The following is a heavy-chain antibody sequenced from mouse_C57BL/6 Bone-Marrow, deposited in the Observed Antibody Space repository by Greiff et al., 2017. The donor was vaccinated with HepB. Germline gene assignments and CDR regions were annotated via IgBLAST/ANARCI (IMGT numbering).Heavy chain of an antibody. J-gene: IGHJ1*03. V-gene: IGHV5-17*01. Sequence: EVKLMESGGGLVKPGGSLKLSCAASGFTFSDYGMHWVRQAPEKGLEWVAYISSGSSTIYYADTVKGRFTISRDNAKNTLFLQMTRLRSEDTAMYYCARHGNGDWYFDVWGTGTTVTVSS. CDR1: GFTFSDYG. CDR2: ISSGSSTI. CDR3: ARHGNGDWYFDV.